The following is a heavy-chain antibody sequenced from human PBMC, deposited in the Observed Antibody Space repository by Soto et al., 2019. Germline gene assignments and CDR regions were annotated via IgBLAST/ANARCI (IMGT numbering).Heavy chain of an antibody. Sequence: QVQLGQSGAEVKKPGSSVKVSCKASVGTFSSSAITWVRQAPGQGLEWMGGSIPIFGTANYAQQFQGRVTITADESTSTAYMELSSLRSDDRAVYCCAKRYCSGGRFLGFDHWGQGTLVTVSS. CDR2: SIPIFGTA. J-gene: IGHJ5*02. CDR3: AKRYCSGGRFLGFDH. D-gene: IGHD2-15*01. V-gene: IGHV1-69*01. CDR1: VGTFSSSA.